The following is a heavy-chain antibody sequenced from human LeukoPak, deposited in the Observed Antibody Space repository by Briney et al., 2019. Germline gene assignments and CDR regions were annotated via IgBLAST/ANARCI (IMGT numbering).Heavy chain of an antibody. CDR2: IYTSGST. CDR1: GGSISSYY. D-gene: IGHD6-19*01. Sequence: SETLSLTCTVSGGSISSYYWSWLRQPAGKGLEWIGRIYTSGSTNYNPSLKSRVTMSVDTSKNQFSLKLSSVTAADTAVYYCARDHPGEEQWLVPYYFDYWGQGTLVTVSS. V-gene: IGHV4-4*07. J-gene: IGHJ4*02. CDR3: ARDHPGEEQWLVPYYFDY.